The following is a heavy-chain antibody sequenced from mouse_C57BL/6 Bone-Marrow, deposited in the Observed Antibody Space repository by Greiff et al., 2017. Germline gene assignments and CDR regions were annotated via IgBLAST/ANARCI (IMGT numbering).Heavy chain of an antibody. Sequence: VQLQQSGAELARPGASAKLSCKASGYTFTSYVISWVKQRTGQGLEWIGEIYPRSGNTYYNEKFKGKATLTSDKSSSTAYMELRSLTSEDSAVYFCARGVITTVVATRMDYWGQGTSVTVSS. CDR3: ARGVITTVVATRMDY. D-gene: IGHD1-1*01. V-gene: IGHV1-81*01. CDR2: IYPRSGNT. CDR1: GYTFTSYV. J-gene: IGHJ4*01.